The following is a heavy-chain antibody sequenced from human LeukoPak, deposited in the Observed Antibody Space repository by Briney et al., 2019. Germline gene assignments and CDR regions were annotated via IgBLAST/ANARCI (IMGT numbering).Heavy chain of an antibody. D-gene: IGHD3-16*01. Sequence: PGGSLGLSCVVSGFTFSSYSMNWVRQAPGKGLEWVSYISSSSSTTYYADSVKGRFTISRDNAKNSLYLQMNSLRAEDTAVYYCATGPGSYVHYFDCWGQGTLVTVPS. CDR3: ATGPGSYVHYFDC. CDR1: GFTFSSYS. J-gene: IGHJ4*02. CDR2: ISSSSSTT. V-gene: IGHV3-48*01.